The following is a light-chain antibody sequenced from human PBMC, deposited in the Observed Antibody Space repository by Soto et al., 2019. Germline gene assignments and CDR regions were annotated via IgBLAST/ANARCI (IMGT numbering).Light chain of an antibody. CDR1: SSDVGGYNY. J-gene: IGLJ1*01. V-gene: IGLV2-14*03. CDR3: NSYTTSSTYV. Sequence: QSVLTQPASVSGSPGQSITISCTGTSSDVGGYNYVSWYQQHPGKAPKLIIYGVSNRPSGVSNRFSGSKSGNTASLTISGLQAEDEADYYCNSYTTSSTYVFGTRTKVTVL. CDR2: GVS.